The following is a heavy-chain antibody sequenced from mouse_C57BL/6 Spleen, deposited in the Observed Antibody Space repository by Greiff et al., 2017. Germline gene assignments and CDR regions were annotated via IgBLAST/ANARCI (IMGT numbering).Heavy chain of an antibody. CDR2: INPNYGTT. CDR3: ASYGNPNCYAMDY. D-gene: IGHD2-1*01. J-gene: IGHJ4*01. CDR1: GYSFTDYN. V-gene: IGHV1-39*01. Sequence: EVQLQQSGPELVKPGASVTISCKASGYSFTDYNMNWVKQSNGKSLEWIGVINPNYGTTSYNPKFKGKATLTVDQSSSTAYMQLNSLTSEASAVYCCASYGNPNCYAMDYWGQGTSVTVSS.